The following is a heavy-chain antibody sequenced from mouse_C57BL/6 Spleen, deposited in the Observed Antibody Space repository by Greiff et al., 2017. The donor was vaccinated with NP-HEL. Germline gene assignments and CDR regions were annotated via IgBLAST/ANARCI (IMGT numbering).Heavy chain of an antibody. CDR1: GYTFTDYY. CDR3: ARLFFDY. CDR2: IYPGSGNT. J-gene: IGHJ2*01. Sequence: VQLQQSGAELVRPGASVKLSCKASGYTFTDYYINWVKQRPGQGLEWIARIYPGSGNTYYNEKFKGKATLTAEKSSSTAYMQLSSLTSEDSAVYFCARLFFDYWGQGTTLTVSS. V-gene: IGHV1-76*01.